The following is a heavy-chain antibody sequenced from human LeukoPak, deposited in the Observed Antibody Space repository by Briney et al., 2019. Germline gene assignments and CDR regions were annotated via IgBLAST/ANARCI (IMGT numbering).Heavy chain of an antibody. D-gene: IGHD3-16*01. Sequence: GGSLRLSCAASEFSVGSNYMTWVRQAPGKGLEWVSYISSSSSTIYYADSVKGRFTISRDNAKNSLYLQMNSLRAEDTAVYYCARAGGATDAFDIWGQGTTVTVSS. J-gene: IGHJ3*02. CDR3: ARAGGATDAFDI. CDR1: EFSVGSNY. V-gene: IGHV3-48*04. CDR2: ISSSSSTI.